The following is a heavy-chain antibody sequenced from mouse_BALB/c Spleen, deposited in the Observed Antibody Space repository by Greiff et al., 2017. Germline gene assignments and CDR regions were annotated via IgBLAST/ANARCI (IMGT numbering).Heavy chain of an antibody. CDR3: ARDYYGYNYAMDY. Sequence: VQVVESGPGLVAPSQSLSITCTVSGFSLTSYGVHWVRQPPGKGLEWLGVIWAGGSTNYNSALMSRLSISKDNSKSQVFLKMNSLQTDDTAMYYCARDYYGYNYAMDYWGQGTSVTVSS. CDR1: GFSLTSYG. D-gene: IGHD1-2*01. V-gene: IGHV2-9*02. CDR2: IWAGGST. J-gene: IGHJ4*01.